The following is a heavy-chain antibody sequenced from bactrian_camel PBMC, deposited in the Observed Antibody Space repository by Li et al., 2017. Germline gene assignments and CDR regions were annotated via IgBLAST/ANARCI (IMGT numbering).Heavy chain of an antibody. CDR3: AAVQGTAIGYPHDPAAYNH. V-gene: IGHV3S53*01. D-gene: IGHD1*01. Sequence: HVQLVESGGGSVQAGGSLRLSCTASGYAYSKYCMGWFRQAPGKEREGVAGLNMFGQRNYAGSVKGRFTISKDNTKNILYLQMSSLQPEDTAMYYCAAVQGTAIGYPHDPAAYNHWGQGTQVTVS. J-gene: IGHJ4*01. CDR2: LNMFGQR. CDR1: GYAYSKYC.